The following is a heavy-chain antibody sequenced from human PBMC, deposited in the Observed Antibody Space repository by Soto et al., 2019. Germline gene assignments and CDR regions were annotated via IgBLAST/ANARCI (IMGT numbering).Heavy chain of an antibody. CDR1: GYTFTSYA. J-gene: IGHJ6*02. Sequence: QVQLVQSGAEEKKPGASVKVSCKASGYTFTSYAMHWVRQAPGQRLEWMGWINAGNGNTKYSQKFQGRVTITRDTSASTAYMELSSLRSEDTAVYYCARDPLDYDILTGYYYYGMDVWGQGTTVTVSS. D-gene: IGHD3-9*01. V-gene: IGHV1-3*05. CDR3: ARDPLDYDILTGYYYYGMDV. CDR2: INAGNGNT.